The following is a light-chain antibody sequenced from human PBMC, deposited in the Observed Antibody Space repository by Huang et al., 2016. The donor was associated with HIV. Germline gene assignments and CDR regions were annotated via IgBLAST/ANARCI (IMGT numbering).Light chain of an antibody. CDR3: QQSYSTPFT. V-gene: IGKV1-39*01. J-gene: IGKJ3*01. CDR1: QSISSY. CDR2: AAS. Sequence: DIQMTQSPSSLSAPVGDRVTITCRASQSISSYLNWYQQKPGKAPKLLIYAASSLQSGVPSRFSGSGSGTEFTLTISSLQPEDFATYYCQQSYSTPFTFGPGTKVDIK.